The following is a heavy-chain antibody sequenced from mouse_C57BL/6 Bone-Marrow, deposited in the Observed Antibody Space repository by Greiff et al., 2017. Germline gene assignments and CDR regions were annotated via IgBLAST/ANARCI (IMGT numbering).Heavy chain of an antibody. CDR2: IHPNRGST. D-gene: IGHD1-1*01. CDR1: GYTFTSYW. Sequence: QVQLQQPGAELVKPGASVKLSCKASGYTFTSYWMHWVKQRPGQGLEWIGMIHPNRGSTNYNEKFKSKATLTVDKSSSTAYMQLSSLTSEDSAVYYCASYYGSSYGAMDYWGQGTSVTVSS. CDR3: ASYYGSSYGAMDY. J-gene: IGHJ4*01. V-gene: IGHV1-64*01.